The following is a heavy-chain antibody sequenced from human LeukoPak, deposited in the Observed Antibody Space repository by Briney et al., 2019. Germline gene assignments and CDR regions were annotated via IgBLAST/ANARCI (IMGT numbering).Heavy chain of an antibody. V-gene: IGHV3-43*02. D-gene: IGHD6-19*01. CDR2: VKGDGVTT. CDR3: VRGTGSGWDFDY. CDR1: GFTFNAYA. Sequence: PGGSLRLSCAASGFTFNAYAIHWVRQAPGKGLEWVSLVKGDGVTTDYANSVKGRFTVSRDNSKNSLYLQMSNLRTEDTALYYCVRGTGSGWDFDYWGQGTLVTVSS. J-gene: IGHJ4*02.